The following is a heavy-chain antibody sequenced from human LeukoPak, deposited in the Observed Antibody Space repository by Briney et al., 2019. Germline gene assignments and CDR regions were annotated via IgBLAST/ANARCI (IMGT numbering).Heavy chain of an antibody. V-gene: IGHV4-39*07. CDR2: IYYYGST. CDR3: AREELRYFDWLSYFDY. Sequence: SETLSLTCTVSGGSISSSSDYWGWIRQAPGKGLDWIGSIYYYGSTDYNPSLKSRVTISSDTSKNQFSLQLNSVTAADTAVYYCAREELRYFDWLSYFDYWGQGTLVTVSS. CDR1: GGSISSSSDY. D-gene: IGHD3-9*01. J-gene: IGHJ4*02.